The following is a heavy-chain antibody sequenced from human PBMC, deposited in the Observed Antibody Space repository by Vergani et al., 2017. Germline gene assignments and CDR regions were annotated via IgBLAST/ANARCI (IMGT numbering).Heavy chain of an antibody. Sequence: QVQLQQWGAGLLKPSETLSLTCAVYGGSFSGYYWSWIRQPPGKGLEWIGEINHSGSTNYNPSLKSRVTISVDTSKNQFSLKLNSVTAADTAVYYCARGQSDTGYYVWGSYRYYFQHWGQGTLVTVSS. CDR2: INHSGST. CDR1: GGSFSGYY. V-gene: IGHV4-34*01. D-gene: IGHD3-16*02. J-gene: IGHJ1*01. CDR3: ARGQSDTGYYVWGSYRYYFQH.